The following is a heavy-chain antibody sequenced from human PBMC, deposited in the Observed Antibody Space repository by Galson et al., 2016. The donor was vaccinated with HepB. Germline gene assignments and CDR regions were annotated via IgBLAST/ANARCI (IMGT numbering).Heavy chain of an antibody. CDR1: GFTFSTYW. CDR2: VNSDGSRT. V-gene: IGHV3-74*01. Sequence: SLRLSCAASGFTFSTYWMHWVRQVPGMGLVWVSRVNSDGSRTTYVDSVKGRFTIFRDNAKNTLYLQMNSLRAEDTALYFCAKCRSSDSTSCPNYWGQGTLVTVSS. CDR3: AKCRSSDSTSCPNY. D-gene: IGHD2-2*01. J-gene: IGHJ4*02.